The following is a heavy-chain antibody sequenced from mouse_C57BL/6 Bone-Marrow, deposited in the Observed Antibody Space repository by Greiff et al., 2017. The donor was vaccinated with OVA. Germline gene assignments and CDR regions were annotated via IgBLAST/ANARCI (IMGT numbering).Heavy chain of an antibody. J-gene: IGHJ3*01. Sequence: CKASGYAFSSSWMNWVKQRPGKGLEWIGRIYPGDGDTNYNGKFKGKATLTADKSSSTAYMQLSSLTSGDSAVYFCARPDYYGSSGGFAYWGQGTLVTVSA. V-gene: IGHV1-82*01. CDR2: IYPGDGDT. D-gene: IGHD1-1*01. CDR1: GYAFSSSW. CDR3: ARPDYYGSSGGFAY.